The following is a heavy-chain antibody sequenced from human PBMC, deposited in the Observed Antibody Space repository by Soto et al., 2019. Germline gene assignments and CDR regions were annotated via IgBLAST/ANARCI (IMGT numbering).Heavy chain of an antibody. D-gene: IGHD2-2*01. CDR2: IHYTGST. CDR1: GGSISSANHY. V-gene: IGHV4-31*03. Sequence: PSETLSLTCTISGGSISSANHYWSWIRQHPGKGLEWIGYIHYTGSTYYNPSLESRVTISVDTSKNQFSLNLNSVTAADTAVFYCAREVIAPAASDAFDIWGQGTMVTVSS. J-gene: IGHJ3*02. CDR3: AREVIAPAASDAFDI.